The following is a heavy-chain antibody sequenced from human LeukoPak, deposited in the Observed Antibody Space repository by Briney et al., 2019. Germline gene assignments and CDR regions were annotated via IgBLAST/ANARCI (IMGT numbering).Heavy chain of an antibody. CDR1: GFTFDDYA. CDR2: ISWNSGSI. V-gene: IGHV3-9*01. D-gene: IGHD5-12*01. CDR3: AINGGGDSGYGNFDY. J-gene: IGHJ4*02. Sequence: GGSLRLSCAASGFTFDDYAMHWVRQAPGKGLEWVSGISWNSGSIGYADSVKGRFTISRDNAKNSLYLQMNSLRAEDTAFYYCAINGGGDSGYGNFDYWGQRTLVTASS.